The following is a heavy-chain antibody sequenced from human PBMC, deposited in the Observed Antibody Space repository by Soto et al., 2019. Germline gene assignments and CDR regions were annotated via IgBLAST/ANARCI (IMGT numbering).Heavy chain of an antibody. CDR1: GFTFSSYE. CDR2: ISSSGSTI. CDR3: ARGRVRILEWLSLGGYFDY. D-gene: IGHD3-3*01. V-gene: IGHV3-48*03. J-gene: IGHJ4*02. Sequence: PGGSLRLSCAASGFTFSSYEMNWVRQAPGKGLEWVSYISSSGSTIYYADSVKGRFTIPRDNAKNSLYLQMNSLRAEDTAVYYCARGRVRILEWLSLGGYFDYWGQGTLVTVSS.